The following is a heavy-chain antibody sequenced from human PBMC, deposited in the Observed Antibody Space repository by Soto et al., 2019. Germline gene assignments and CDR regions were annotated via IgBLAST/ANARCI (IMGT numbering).Heavy chain of an antibody. V-gene: IGHV1-46*01. CDR1: GYIFTSYY. CDR3: AKGWELRGYNYGMEV. Sequence: ASVKVSCKASGYIFTSYYMHWVRHAPGQGLECMGIINPSGGSASYTQKFQGRVTLTRDTSTSTVYMELSSLTSEDTAVYYCAKGWELRGYNYGMEVWGQGTMVTVS. J-gene: IGHJ6*02. D-gene: IGHD1-26*01. CDR2: INPSGGSA.